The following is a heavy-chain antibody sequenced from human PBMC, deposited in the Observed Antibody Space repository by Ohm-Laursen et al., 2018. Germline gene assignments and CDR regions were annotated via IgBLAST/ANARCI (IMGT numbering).Heavy chain of an antibody. CDR2: ISSSSSYI. D-gene: IGHD2/OR15-2a*01. Sequence: GSLRLSCTASGFTFSSYSMNWVRQAPGKGLEWVSSISSSSSYIYYADSVKGRFTISRDNAKNSLYLQMNSLRVEDTAVYYCARERKISLYYYYAMDVWGQGTTVTVSS. J-gene: IGHJ6*02. CDR3: ARERKISLYYYYAMDV. CDR1: GFTFSSYS. V-gene: IGHV3-21*01.